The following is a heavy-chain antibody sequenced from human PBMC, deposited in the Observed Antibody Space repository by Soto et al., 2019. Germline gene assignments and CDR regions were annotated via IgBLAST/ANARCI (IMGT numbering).Heavy chain of an antibody. D-gene: IGHD1-26*01. Sequence: QVQLQESGPGLVKPSQTLSLTCTVSGGSISSGGYYWIWIRQHPGKGLEWIGYIYYRGSTYYNPSLKSRVTISVDTSKNQFSLKLSSVTAADTAVYYWAGSYSGRPGGTLRYWGQGTLVTVSA. CDR2: IYYRGST. CDR1: GGSISSGGYY. CDR3: AGSYSGRPGGTLRY. J-gene: IGHJ4*02. V-gene: IGHV4-31*03.